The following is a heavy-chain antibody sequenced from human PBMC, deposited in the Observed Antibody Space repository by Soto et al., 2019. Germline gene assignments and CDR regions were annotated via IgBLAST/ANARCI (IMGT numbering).Heavy chain of an antibody. J-gene: IGHJ6*02. Sequence: PSGTLSLTCAVPCGSISSGGYCWSWIRQPPGKGLEWIGYIYHSGSTYYNPSLKSRVTISVDRSKNQFSLKLSSVTAADTAVYYCARGGSGNYYNYYSGIDVWGHGTTVTVSS. CDR2: IYHSGST. CDR1: CGSISSGGYC. V-gene: IGHV4-30-2*01. D-gene: IGHD3-10*01. CDR3: ARGGSGNYYNYYSGIDV.